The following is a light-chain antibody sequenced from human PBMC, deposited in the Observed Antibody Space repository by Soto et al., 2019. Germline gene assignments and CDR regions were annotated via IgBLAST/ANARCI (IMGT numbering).Light chain of an antibody. V-gene: IGKV3-15*01. CDR1: QGVGST. CDR2: DAS. J-gene: IGKJ4*01. CDR3: QHYKTWPLA. Sequence: ELVLTQSPATLSVSPGERATLSCRASQGVGSTLAWYQQGPGQAPRLLIYDASTRATGIPARFSGAGSGTEFTLTINSLQSDDFAVYYCQHYKTWPLAFGGGTRVEI.